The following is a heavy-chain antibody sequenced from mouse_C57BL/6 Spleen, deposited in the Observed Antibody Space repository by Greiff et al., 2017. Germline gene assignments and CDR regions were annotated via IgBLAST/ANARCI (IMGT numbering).Heavy chain of an antibody. CDR3: TAQATWFAY. D-gene: IGHD3-2*02. Sequence: EVKLMESGGGLVQPGGSMKLSCVASGFTFSNYWMNWVRQSPEKGLEWVAQIRLKSDNYATHYAESVKGRFTISRDDSKSSVYLQMNNLRAEDTGIYYCTAQATWFAYWGQGTLVTVSA. J-gene: IGHJ3*01. CDR1: GFTFSNYW. CDR2: IRLKSDNYAT. V-gene: IGHV6-3*01.